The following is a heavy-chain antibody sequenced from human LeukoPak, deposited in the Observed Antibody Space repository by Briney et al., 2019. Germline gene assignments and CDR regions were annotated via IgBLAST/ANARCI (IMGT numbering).Heavy chain of an antibody. V-gene: IGHV3-7*01. CDR3: ARPRLIGEVLDY. CDR1: GFSFYRFW. Sequence: GGSLRLSCTASGFSFYRFWMTWVRQAPGKGLEWVANIKEDGSQKKYVDSVKGRFTISRGNAKNSLYLQMNSLRDEDTAVYYCARPRLIGEVLDYWGQGTLVTVSS. D-gene: IGHD3-10*01. CDR2: IKEDGSQK. J-gene: IGHJ4*01.